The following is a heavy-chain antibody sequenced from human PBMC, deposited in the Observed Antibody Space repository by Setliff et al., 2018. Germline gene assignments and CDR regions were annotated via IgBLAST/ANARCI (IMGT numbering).Heavy chain of an antibody. D-gene: IGHD2-2*01. CDR1: GFTFSSSS. CDR3: AKFSSVPGSRFFDY. V-gene: IGHV3-23*01. Sequence: HPVGSLRLSCAASGFTFSSSSMTWVRQAPGKGLEWVSAINSGGSSTYYADSVKGRFTISRDNSKNTLYLQMNSLRAEDTAIYSCAKFSSVPGSRFFDYWGQGALVTVSS. CDR2: INSGGSST. J-gene: IGHJ4*02.